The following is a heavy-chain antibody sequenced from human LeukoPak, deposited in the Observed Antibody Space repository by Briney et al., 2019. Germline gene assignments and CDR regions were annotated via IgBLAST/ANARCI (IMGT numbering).Heavy chain of an antibody. V-gene: IGHV3-30*02. J-gene: IGHJ3*02. Sequence: GGSLRLSCAASGFTFSSYGMHWVRQAPGKGLEWVAFIRYDGSNKYYADSVKGRFTISRDNTKNTLYLQMNSLRAEDTAVYYCAKGIYYDSPTDAFDIWGQGTMVTVSS. CDR3: AKGIYYDSPTDAFDI. CDR2: IRYDGSNK. D-gene: IGHD3-22*01. CDR1: GFTFSSYG.